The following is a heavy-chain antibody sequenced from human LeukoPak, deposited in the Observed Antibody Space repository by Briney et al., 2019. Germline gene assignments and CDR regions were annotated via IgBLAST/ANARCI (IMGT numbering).Heavy chain of an antibody. CDR2: IYYSGST. J-gene: IGHJ4*02. V-gene: IGHV4-34*09. CDR1: GGSFSGYY. CDR3: AGAVDTAMGNDY. D-gene: IGHD5-18*01. Sequence: SETLSLTCAVYGGSFSGYYWSWIRQPPGKGLEWIGYIYYSGSTYYNPSLKSRVTISVDTSKNQFSLKLSSVTAADTAVYYCAGAVDTAMGNDYWGQGTLVTVSS.